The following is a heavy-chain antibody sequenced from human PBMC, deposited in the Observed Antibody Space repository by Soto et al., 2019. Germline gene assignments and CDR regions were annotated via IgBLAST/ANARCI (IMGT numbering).Heavy chain of an antibody. CDR2: IKSKTDGGTT. Sequence: GGSLRLSCAASGFTFSNAWMSWVRQAPGKGLEWVGRIKSKTDGGTTDYAAPVKGRFTISRDDSKNTLYLQMNSLKTEDTAVYYCTTGVELMYDFWSGYPIDYWGQGTLVTVSS. D-gene: IGHD3-3*01. CDR1: GFTFSNAW. J-gene: IGHJ4*02. CDR3: TTGVELMYDFWSGYPIDY. V-gene: IGHV3-15*01.